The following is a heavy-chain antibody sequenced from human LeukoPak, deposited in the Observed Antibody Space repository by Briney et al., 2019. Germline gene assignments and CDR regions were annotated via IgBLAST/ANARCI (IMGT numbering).Heavy chain of an antibody. CDR2: IYYSGST. CDR1: GGSISSYY. J-gene: IGHJ5*02. CDR3: ARAGGASDTAMPHNWFDP. D-gene: IGHD5-18*01. Sequence: SETLSLTCTVSGGSISSYYWRWIRQPPGKGLEWIGYIYYSGSTNYNPSLKSRVTISVDTSKNQFSLKLSSVTAADTAVYYCARAGGASDTAMPHNWFDPWGLGTVVTVSS. V-gene: IGHV4-59*12.